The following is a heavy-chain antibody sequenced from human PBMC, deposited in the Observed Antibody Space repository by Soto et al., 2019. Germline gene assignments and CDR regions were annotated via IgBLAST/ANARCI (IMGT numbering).Heavy chain of an antibody. J-gene: IGHJ4*02. Sequence: GGSLRLSCAASGFIFSNDWMTWVRQAPGKGLEWIGRIKSKRDGGTIDDAAPVRGRFTISRDDSTNTLFLQMNNLKTEDTAIYYCTRGAPSGTFYDYWGQGTLVTVSS. CDR3: TRGAPSGTFYDY. D-gene: IGHD3-16*01. V-gene: IGHV3-15*01. CDR1: GFIFSNDW. CDR2: IKSKRDGGTI.